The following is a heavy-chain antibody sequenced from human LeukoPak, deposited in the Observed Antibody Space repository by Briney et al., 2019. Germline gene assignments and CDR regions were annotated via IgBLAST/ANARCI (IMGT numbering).Heavy chain of an antibody. CDR3: ARDLAVTGAFDI. D-gene: IGHD2-21*01. Sequence: SGGSLRLSCAASGFTFDDYGISWVRRAPGKGLEWVSVIYSGGSTYYADSVKGRITISRDNFNNTLYLQMNSLRSEDTAVYYCARDLAVTGAFDIWGQGTMVTVSS. J-gene: IGHJ3*02. V-gene: IGHV3-66*01. CDR1: GFTFDDYG. CDR2: IYSGGST.